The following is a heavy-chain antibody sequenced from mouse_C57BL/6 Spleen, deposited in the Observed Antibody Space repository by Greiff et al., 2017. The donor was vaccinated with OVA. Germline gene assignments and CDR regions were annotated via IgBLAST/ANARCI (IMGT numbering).Heavy chain of an antibody. CDR2: IYPGNGDT. D-gene: IGHD1-1*01. CDR3: ARWGADSYGSSAWFAY. V-gene: IGHV1-12*01. J-gene: IGHJ3*01. CDR1: GYTFTSYN. Sequence: QVQLKESGAELVRPGASVKMSCKASGYTFTSYNMHWVKQTPRQGLEWIGAIYPGNGDTSYNQKFKGKATLTVDKSSSTAYMQLSSLTSEDSAVYFGARWGADSYGSSAWFAYWGQGTMVTVSA.